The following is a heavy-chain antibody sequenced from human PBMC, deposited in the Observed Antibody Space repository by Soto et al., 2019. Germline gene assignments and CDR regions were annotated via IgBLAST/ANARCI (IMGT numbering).Heavy chain of an antibody. D-gene: IGHD3-9*01. CDR3: ARLEGLATISYYFDF. CDR2: IYHSGST. J-gene: IGHJ4*02. CDR1: SGSISSSNW. Sequence: KTSETLSLTCAVSSGSISSSNWWSWVRQPPGKGLEWIGEIYHSGSTNYNPSLKSRVTISVDKSKNQFSLRLNSVTAADSAVYYCARLEGLATISYYFDFWGQGAQVTVSS. V-gene: IGHV4-4*02.